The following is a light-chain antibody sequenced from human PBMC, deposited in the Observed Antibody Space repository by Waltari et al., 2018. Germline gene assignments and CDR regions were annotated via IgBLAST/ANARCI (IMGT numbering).Light chain of an antibody. CDR1: QRVSRT. CDR2: DAS. Sequence: EIVLTQSPASLSLSPGDRATLSCRASQRVSRTLAWYQQRPGQAPRLLIYDASTRATGIPDRFSGSGSGTDFSLTISRLEPEDFAVYYCQKYGTRPATFGQGTKVEVK. V-gene: IGKV3-20*01. J-gene: IGKJ1*01. CDR3: QKYGTRPAT.